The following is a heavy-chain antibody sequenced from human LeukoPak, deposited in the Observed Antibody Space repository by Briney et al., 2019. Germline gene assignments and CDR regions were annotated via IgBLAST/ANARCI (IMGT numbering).Heavy chain of an antibody. V-gene: IGHV3-66*01. CDR2: IYSGGST. Sequence: GGSLRLSCAGSGFTVSSTYMSWVRQAPGKGLEWVSIIYSGGSTYYADSVKGRFTISRDSAKNTLYLQMNSLRAEDTAVYYCARTAGGSWTSWLDYWGQGTLVTVSS. CDR1: GFTVSSTY. CDR3: ARTAGGSWTSWLDY. D-gene: IGHD2-2*01. J-gene: IGHJ4*02.